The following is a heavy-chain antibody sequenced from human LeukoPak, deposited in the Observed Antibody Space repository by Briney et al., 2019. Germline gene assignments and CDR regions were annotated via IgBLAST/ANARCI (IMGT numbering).Heavy chain of an antibody. J-gene: IGHJ4*02. V-gene: IGHV1-2*02. CDR2: INPNSGGT. D-gene: IGHD2-15*01. Sequence: ASVKVSCKASGYTFTGYYMHWVRQAPGQGLEWMGWINPNSGGTNYAQKFQGRVTMTRDTSISTAYMELSRLRSDDTAVYYCARDLSYCSGSCHTVPFDYWGQGTLVTVSS. CDR1: GYTFTGYY. CDR3: ARDLSYCSGSCHTVPFDY.